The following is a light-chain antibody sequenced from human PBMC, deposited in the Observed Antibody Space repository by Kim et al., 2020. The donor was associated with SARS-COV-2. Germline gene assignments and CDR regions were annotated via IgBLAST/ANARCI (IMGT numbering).Light chain of an antibody. V-gene: IGKV1-27*01. J-gene: IGKJ1*01. CDR1: QGISNY. CDR2: AAS. Sequence: DIQMTQSPSSLSASVGDRVTITCRASQGISNYLAWYQQKPVKVPKLLIYAASALRSGVPSRFSGNGSGTDFTLTITSLQPEDVAVYYCQQCKGAPWTFGHGTKVGIK. CDR3: QQCKGAPWT.